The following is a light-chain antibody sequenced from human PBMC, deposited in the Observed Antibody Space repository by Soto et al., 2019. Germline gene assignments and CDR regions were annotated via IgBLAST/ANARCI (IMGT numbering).Light chain of an antibody. J-gene: IGLJ1*01. Sequence: QSVLTQPRSVSGSPGQSVTISCTGTSSDVGGHNYVSWYQQHPGKAPQLIIYDVTKRPSGVPDRFSGSKSGSTASLTISGLQAEDEADYYCCSYAGSYTYVFGTGTKVTVL. CDR1: SSDVGGHNY. CDR2: DVT. V-gene: IGLV2-11*01. CDR3: CSYAGSYTYV.